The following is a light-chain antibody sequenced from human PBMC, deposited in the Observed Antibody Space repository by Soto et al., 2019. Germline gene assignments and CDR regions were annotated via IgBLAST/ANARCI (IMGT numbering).Light chain of an antibody. V-gene: IGKV1-12*01. Sequence: IQMTQSPSSVSASLGDGVTISCRASEDINSRLAWYQQKPGNAPKLLIYAAFILQSGVPSRFSGYGSGTDFTLSISSLQPEDFATYYCQQADSLPITFGQGTRLEIK. CDR1: EDINSR. J-gene: IGKJ5*01. CDR3: QQADSLPIT. CDR2: AAF.